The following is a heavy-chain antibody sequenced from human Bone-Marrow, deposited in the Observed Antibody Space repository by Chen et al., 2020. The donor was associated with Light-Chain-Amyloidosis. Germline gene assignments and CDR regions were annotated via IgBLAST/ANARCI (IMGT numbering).Heavy chain of an antibody. D-gene: IGHD3-16*01. Sequence: QIQLVQSGAEVKKPGEEGREDGKASGYHFSSYGITWVRQAPGQGLEWVAYISENNGDTRNAQKVQDRLTLTTAHSPSPSSLSFLLLPSSSPSLSFFPRLGGFGILTAYFDYWGQGTLVTVSS. CDR3: PRLGGFGILTAYFDY. J-gene: IGHJ4*02. CDR1: GYHFSSYG. V-gene: IGHV1-18*01. CDR2: ISENNGDT.